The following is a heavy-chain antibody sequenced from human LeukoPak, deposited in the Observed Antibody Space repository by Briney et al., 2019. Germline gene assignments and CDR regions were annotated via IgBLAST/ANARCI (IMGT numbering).Heavy chain of an antibody. CDR1: GFTFSSYA. Sequence: PGGSLRLSCEASGFTFSSYAMSCVHQAPGKGLEWVSAISGSGGSTYYADSVKVRVTISRDNSKNTLYLQMNSLRVEDTAVYYCVKGGNYYDSSAYYDYFDYWGQGTLVTVSS. J-gene: IGHJ4*02. CDR3: VKGGNYYDSSAYYDYFDY. V-gene: IGHV3-23*01. CDR2: ISGSGGST. D-gene: IGHD3-22*01.